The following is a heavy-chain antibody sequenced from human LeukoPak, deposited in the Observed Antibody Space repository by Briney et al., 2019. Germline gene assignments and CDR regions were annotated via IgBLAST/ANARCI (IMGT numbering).Heavy chain of an antibody. Sequence: GGSLSLSCAVSGFTFSRYRMSWVRQAPGKRLEWVATIKEDGSDKYYVDSVKGRFTISRDNVKNSVYLQMNSLRAEDTAVYYCAREKNLGTWGQGTLVTVSS. CDR2: IKEDGSDK. CDR1: GFTFSRYR. CDR3: AREKNLGT. V-gene: IGHV3-7*05. J-gene: IGHJ4*02. D-gene: IGHD1-14*01.